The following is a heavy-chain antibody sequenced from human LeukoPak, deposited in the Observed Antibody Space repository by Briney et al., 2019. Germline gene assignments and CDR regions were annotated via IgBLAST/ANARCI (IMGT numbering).Heavy chain of an antibody. J-gene: IGHJ4*02. V-gene: IGHV3-23*01. D-gene: IGHD1-26*01. Sequence: GGSLRLSCAASGFTFSSYAMSWVRQAPGKGLEWVSAISGSGCSTYYADSLKGRFTISRDNSKNTLYLQMNSLRAEDTAVYYCAKDMTGIVGATPCDYWGQGTLVTVSS. CDR1: GFTFSSYA. CDR3: AKDMTGIVGATPCDY. CDR2: ISGSGCST.